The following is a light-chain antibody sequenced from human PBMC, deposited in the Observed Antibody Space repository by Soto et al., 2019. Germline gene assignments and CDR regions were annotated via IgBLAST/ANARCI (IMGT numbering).Light chain of an antibody. CDR3: QQYGSSPFT. CDR2: GAS. CDR1: QSVSSSY. Sequence: EIVLTQSPGTLSFSPGERATLSCRASQSVSSSYLAWYQHKPGQAPRLLIYGASSRATGIPDRFSGSGSGTDFTLTISRLELEDFAVYYCQQYGSSPFTFGPGTKVDNK. J-gene: IGKJ3*01. V-gene: IGKV3-20*01.